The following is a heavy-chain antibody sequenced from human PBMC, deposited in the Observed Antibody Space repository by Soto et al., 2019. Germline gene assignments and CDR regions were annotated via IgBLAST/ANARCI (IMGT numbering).Heavy chain of an antibody. Sequence: QITLKESGPTLVKPTQTLTLTCTFSGFSLSTSRVGVGWIRQPPGKALEWLAVIYWDDAKTYRPSLKSRLTITKDTSKNQVALTRTNMDPVDTATYYCAHAYGGRSLYWGQGTLVTVSS. CDR3: AHAYGGRSLY. J-gene: IGHJ4*02. V-gene: IGHV2-5*02. CDR1: GFSLSTSRVG. D-gene: IGHD1-26*01. CDR2: IYWDDAK.